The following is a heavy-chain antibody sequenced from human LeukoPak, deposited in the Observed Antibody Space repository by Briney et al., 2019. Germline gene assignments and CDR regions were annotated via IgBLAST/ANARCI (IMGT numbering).Heavy chain of an antibody. CDR1: GYTFSRHW. CDR2: INEDGSST. CDR3: TTDTFRARDS. Sequence: GGSLRLSCAASGYTFSRHWMHWVRQGPGKGLVWVSRINEDGSSTSYAESVRGRFTISRDNAKNTLYLQMNSLRAEDAAVYYCTTDTFRARDSWGQGTLVTVSS. J-gene: IGHJ4*02. V-gene: IGHV3-74*01.